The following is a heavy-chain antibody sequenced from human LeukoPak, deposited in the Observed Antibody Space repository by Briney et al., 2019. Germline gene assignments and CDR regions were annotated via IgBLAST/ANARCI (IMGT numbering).Heavy chain of an antibody. CDR2: ISSSSSNT. V-gene: IGHV3-48*01. J-gene: IGHJ4*02. CDR1: GFMYSSYS. Sequence: GGSLRLSCAASGFMYSSYSMNWVRQAPGKGLEWASHISSSSSNTYYADSVKGRFTISRDNAKNSLYLQMNSLRAEDTAVYYCARGVDYWGQGTLVTVSP. CDR3: ARGVDY.